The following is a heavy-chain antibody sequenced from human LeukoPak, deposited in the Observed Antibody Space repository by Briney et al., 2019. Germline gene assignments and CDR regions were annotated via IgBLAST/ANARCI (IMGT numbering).Heavy chain of an antibody. V-gene: IGHV1-46*01. CDR3: ARDRPVGTIFGVVIPFDY. J-gene: IGHJ4*02. CDR1: GYTFTSYY. Sequence: ASVKVSCKASGYTFTSYYMHWVRQAPGQGLEWMGIINPSGGSTSYAQKFQGRVTMTRDTSTSAVYMELSSLRSEDTAVYYCARDRPVGTIFGVVIPFDYWGQGTLVTVSS. D-gene: IGHD3-3*01. CDR2: INPSGGST.